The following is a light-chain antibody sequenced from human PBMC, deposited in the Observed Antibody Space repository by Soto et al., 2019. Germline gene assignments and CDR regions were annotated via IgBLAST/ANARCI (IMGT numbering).Light chain of an antibody. V-gene: IGLV3-9*01. CDR2: RDR. Sequence: SYELTQPFSVSVALGQTARIACGGGYIRSKDVHWYQQKPGQAPVLVIYRDRNRPSGIPVRFSGSNSGNTATLTISRAQAGDEADYYCQVWDSSTVVFGGGTKLTVL. CDR1: YIRSKD. J-gene: IGLJ2*01. CDR3: QVWDSSTVV.